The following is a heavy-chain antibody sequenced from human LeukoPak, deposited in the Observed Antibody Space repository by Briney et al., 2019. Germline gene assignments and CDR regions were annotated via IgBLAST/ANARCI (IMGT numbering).Heavy chain of an antibody. J-gene: IGHJ4*02. CDR1: GFTFDDYA. CDR2: ISWDGGST. D-gene: IGHD5-18*01. Sequence: GGSLRLSCAASGFTFDDYAMHWVRQAPGKGLEWVSLISWDGGSTYYADSVKGRFTISRDNSKNTLYLQMNSLRAEDTAVYYCAKDHRIHPTLGYSYGLDYWGQGTLVTVSS. CDR3: AKDHRIHPTLGYSYGLDY. V-gene: IGHV3-43D*03.